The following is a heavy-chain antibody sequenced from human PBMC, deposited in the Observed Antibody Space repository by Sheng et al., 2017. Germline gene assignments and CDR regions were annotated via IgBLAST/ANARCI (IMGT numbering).Heavy chain of an antibody. V-gene: IGHV4-34*01. D-gene: IGHD4-17*01. J-gene: IGHJ4*02. CDR1: GGSFSGYY. CDR2: INHSGST. CDR3: ARVLLGGPATVTYTYYFDY. Sequence: QVQLQQWGAGLLKPSETLSLTCAVYGGSFSGYYWSWIRQPPGKGLEWIGEINHSGSTNYNPSLKSRVTISVDTSKNQFSLKLSSVTAADTAVYYCARVLLGGPATVTYTYYFDYWGQGTLVTVSS.